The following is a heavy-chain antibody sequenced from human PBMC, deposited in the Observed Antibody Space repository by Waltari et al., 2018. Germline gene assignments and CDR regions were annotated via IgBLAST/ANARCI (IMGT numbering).Heavy chain of an antibody. CDR3: ATYIGASVGTAAFDV. J-gene: IGHJ3*01. Sequence: QLQLQESGPGLVKPSAPLSLTCSVSGFSLTSHRHYLGWIRLPPGQGLEWIGTMSYSGATYSSPSLQSRVTISRDTSKNQLSLKLGSVTAADTAVYYCATYIGASVGTAAFDVWGQGTMVTVSS. CDR2: MSYSGAT. CDR1: GFSLTSHRHY. V-gene: IGHV4-39*01. D-gene: IGHD5-12*01.